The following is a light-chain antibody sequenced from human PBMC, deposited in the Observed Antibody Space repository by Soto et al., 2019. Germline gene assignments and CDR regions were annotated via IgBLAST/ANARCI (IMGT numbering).Light chain of an antibody. CDR2: AAS. CDR3: QQYNNWPLT. Sequence: EIVMTQSPVTLSVSPGERATLSCRASQEVSTTVAWYQQKPGQVPRLLIFAASTRATGVPARFSGSGSGTEFTLTISSLQSEDFAFYYCQQYNNWPLTFGGGTKVELK. CDR1: QEVSTT. V-gene: IGKV3-15*01. J-gene: IGKJ4*01.